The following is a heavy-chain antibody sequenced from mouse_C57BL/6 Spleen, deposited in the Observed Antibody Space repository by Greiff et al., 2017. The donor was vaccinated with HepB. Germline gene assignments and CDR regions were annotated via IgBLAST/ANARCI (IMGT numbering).Heavy chain of an antibody. CDR2: INPGSGGT. D-gene: IGHD1-1*01. CDR1: GYAFTNYL. Sequence: VQLVESGAELVRPGTSVKVSCKASGYAFTNYLIEWVKQRPGQGLEWIGVINPGSGGTNYNEKFKGKATLTADKSSSTAYMQLSSLTSEDSAVYFCARTPPYYGSSSFDYWGQGTTLTVSS. CDR3: ARTPPYYGSSSFDY. V-gene: IGHV1-54*01. J-gene: IGHJ2*01.